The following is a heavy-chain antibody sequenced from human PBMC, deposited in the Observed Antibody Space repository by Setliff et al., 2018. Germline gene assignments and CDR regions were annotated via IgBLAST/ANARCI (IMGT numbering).Heavy chain of an antibody. D-gene: IGHD3-16*02. J-gene: IGHJ4*02. CDR3: AKVIGGYPPKPSDY. CDR1: GFTFSNYG. CDR2: IQHDGNIK. V-gene: IGHV3-30*02. Sequence: GESLKISCVASGFTFSNYGMHWVRQAPGKGLEWVTYIQHDGNIKHYADSVKGRCTISRDNSKNTLYLEMGSLRPEDTAVYYCAKVIGGYPPKPSDYWGQGTLVTVSS.